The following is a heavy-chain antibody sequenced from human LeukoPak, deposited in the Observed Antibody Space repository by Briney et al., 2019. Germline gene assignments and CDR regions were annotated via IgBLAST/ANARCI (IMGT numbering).Heavy chain of an antibody. D-gene: IGHD4-23*01. CDR1: GGSITNYY. CDR2: IHASGGT. CDR3: AREPNSAL. Sequence: PSETLSLTCTVSGGSITNYYWSWIRQPAGKGLEWIGRIHASGGTNYNPSLESRVTMSVDTSKKQFSLNLSSVTAADTAVYFCAREPNSALWGQGTLVTVSS. V-gene: IGHV4-4*07. J-gene: IGHJ4*02.